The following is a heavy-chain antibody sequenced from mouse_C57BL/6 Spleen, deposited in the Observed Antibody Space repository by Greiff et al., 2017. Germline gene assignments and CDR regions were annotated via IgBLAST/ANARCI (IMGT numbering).Heavy chain of an antibody. CDR2: IYPGSGST. D-gene: IGHD2-4*01. J-gene: IGHJ4*01. Sequence: QVQLKESGAELVKPGASVKMSCKASGYTFTSYWITWVTQRPGQGLEWIGDIYPGSGSTNYNEKFKSKATLTVDTSSSTAYMQLSSLTSEDSAVYYCARWDYDGHYYAMDYWGQGTAVTVSS. CDR1: GYTFTSYW. V-gene: IGHV1-55*01. CDR3: ARWDYDGHYYAMDY.